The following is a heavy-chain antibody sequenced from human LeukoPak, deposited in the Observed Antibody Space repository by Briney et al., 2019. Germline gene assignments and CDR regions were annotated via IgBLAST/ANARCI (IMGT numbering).Heavy chain of an antibody. D-gene: IGHD3-10*01. V-gene: IGHV1-18*04. CDR2: ISAYNGNT. J-gene: IGHJ5*02. CDR1: GYTFTSYG. CDR3: ARDLGSMVRGVPNWVDP. Sequence: ASVKVSCKASGYTFTSYGITWVRQAPGRGLEWMGWISAYNGNTNHAQKLQGRVTMTTDTSTDTAYMELRSLRSDDTAVYYCARDLGSMVRGVPNWVDPWGQGTLVTVSS.